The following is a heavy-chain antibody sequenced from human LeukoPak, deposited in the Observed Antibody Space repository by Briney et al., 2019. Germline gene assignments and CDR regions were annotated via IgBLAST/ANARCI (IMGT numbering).Heavy chain of an antibody. Sequence: GASVKVSCKASGGTFSSYAISWVRQAPGQGLEWMGGIIPIFGTANYAQKFQGRVTITADKSTSTAYMELSSLRSEDTAVYYCARDARIVVVPAAYNAFDIWGQGTMVTVSS. CDR2: IIPIFGTA. D-gene: IGHD2-2*01. CDR3: ARDARIVVVPAAYNAFDI. J-gene: IGHJ3*02. CDR1: GGTFSSYA. V-gene: IGHV1-69*06.